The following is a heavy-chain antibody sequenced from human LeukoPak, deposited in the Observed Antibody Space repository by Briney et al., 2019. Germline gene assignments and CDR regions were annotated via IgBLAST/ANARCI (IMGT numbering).Heavy chain of an antibody. CDR2: INHSGST. D-gene: IGHD3-16*01. V-gene: IGHV4-34*01. J-gene: IGHJ4*02. CDR3: ARDASAD. Sequence: SETLSLTCAVYGGSFSGYYWSWIRQPPGKGLEWIGEINHSGSTNYNPSLKSRVTISVDTSKNQFSLKLSSVTAADTAVYYCARDASADWGQGTLVTVSS. CDR1: GGSFSGYY.